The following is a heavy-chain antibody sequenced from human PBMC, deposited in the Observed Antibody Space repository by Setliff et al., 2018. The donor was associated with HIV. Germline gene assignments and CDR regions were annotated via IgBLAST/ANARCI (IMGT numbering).Heavy chain of an antibody. CDR2: VYYTGST. CDR1: GGFISSYY. D-gene: IGHD1-26*01. J-gene: IGHJ6*03. V-gene: IGHV4-59*08. CDR3: ARRRPPPSGAYSQYYIDV. Sequence: SETLSLTCSISGGFISSYYWTWIRQAPGKGLEWIGHVYYTGSTNYNPSVKSRVTISVDTSKNQFSLKLSSVTAADTAVYYCARRRPPPSGAYSQYYIDVWGKGTTVTVSS.